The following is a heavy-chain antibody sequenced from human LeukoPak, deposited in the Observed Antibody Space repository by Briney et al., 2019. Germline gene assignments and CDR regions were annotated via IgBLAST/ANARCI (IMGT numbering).Heavy chain of an antibody. CDR1: GYSISSSYY. CDR2: IYHSGST. CDR3: ASLPSNTVTHDY. Sequence: PSETLSLTCAVSGYSISSSYYWGWIRQPPGKGLEWIGTIYHSGSTHYNPSLKSRVTLSVDTSKNQFSLKLRSVTAADTAVYYCASLPSNTVTHDYWGQGTLVTGSS. J-gene: IGHJ4*02. V-gene: IGHV4-38-2*01. D-gene: IGHD4-11*01.